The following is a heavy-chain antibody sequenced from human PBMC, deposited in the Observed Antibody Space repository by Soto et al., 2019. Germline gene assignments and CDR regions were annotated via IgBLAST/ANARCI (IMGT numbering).Heavy chain of an antibody. CDR3: ARVENYSGYDYYFDY. Sequence: SETLSLTCPVSGGSISSYYWSWIRQPPGKGLEWIGYIYYSGSTNYNPSLKSRVTISVDTSKNQFSLKLSSVTAADTAVYYCARVENYSGYDYYFDYWGQGTLVTVSS. CDR1: GGSISSYY. CDR2: IYYSGST. V-gene: IGHV4-59*01. D-gene: IGHD5-12*01. J-gene: IGHJ4*02.